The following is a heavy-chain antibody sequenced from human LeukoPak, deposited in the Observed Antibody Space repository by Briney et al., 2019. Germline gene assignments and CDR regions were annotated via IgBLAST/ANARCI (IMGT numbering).Heavy chain of an antibody. V-gene: IGHV4-59*08. J-gene: IGHJ4*02. CDR1: GVSISSFY. Sequence: SETLSLTCTVSGVSISSFYWSWIRQPPGKGLEWIGYFYYGGSTNYNPSLKSRVTISVGTSKNQFSLRLSSVTAADTAVYYCARHPWAHYFDYWGQGTLVTVSS. CDR2: FYYGGST. CDR3: ARHPWAHYFDY. D-gene: IGHD3-16*01.